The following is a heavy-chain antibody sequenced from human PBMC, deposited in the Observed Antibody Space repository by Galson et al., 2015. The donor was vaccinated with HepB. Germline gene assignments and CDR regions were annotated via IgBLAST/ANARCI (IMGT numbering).Heavy chain of an antibody. Sequence: SLRLSCAASGFTFSSYAMHWVRQAPGKGLEYVSAISSNGGSTYYADSVKGRFTISRDNSKNTLYLQMSSLRAEDTAVYYCVKEKYQLLLSRWFDPWGQGTLVTVSS. J-gene: IGHJ5*02. CDR3: VKEKYQLLLSRWFDP. CDR2: ISSNGGST. D-gene: IGHD2-2*01. CDR1: GFTFSSYA. V-gene: IGHV3-64D*06.